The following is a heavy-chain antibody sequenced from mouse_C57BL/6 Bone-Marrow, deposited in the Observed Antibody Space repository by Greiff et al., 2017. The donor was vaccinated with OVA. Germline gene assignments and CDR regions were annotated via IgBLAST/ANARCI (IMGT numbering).Heavy chain of an antibody. Sequence: QVQLKESGAELVWPGTSVKVSCKASGYAFTNYLIEWVKQRPGQGLEWIGVINPGSGGTNYNEKFKGKATLTADKSSSTAYMQLSSLTSEDSAVYFCARSYYYGPLFDYWGQGTTLTVSS. D-gene: IGHD1-1*01. J-gene: IGHJ2*01. CDR2: INPGSGGT. CDR3: ARSYYYGPLFDY. CDR1: GYAFTNYL. V-gene: IGHV1-54*01.